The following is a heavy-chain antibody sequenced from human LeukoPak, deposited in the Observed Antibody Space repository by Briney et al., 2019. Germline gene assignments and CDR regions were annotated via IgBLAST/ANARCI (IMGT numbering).Heavy chain of an antibody. Sequence: SETLSLTCTVSGGSISSSRYYWGWIRQPPGKGLEWIGSIYYSGSTYYNPSLKSRVTISVDTSKNQFSLKLSSVTAADTAVYYCASWPRLKDAFDIWGQGTMVTVSS. CDR3: ASWPRLKDAFDI. CDR1: GGSISSSRYY. V-gene: IGHV4-39*01. CDR2: IYYSGST. J-gene: IGHJ3*02. D-gene: IGHD2-8*01.